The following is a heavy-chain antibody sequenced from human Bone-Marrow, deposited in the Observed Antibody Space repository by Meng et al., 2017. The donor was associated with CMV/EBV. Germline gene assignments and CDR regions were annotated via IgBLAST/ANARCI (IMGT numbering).Heavy chain of an antibody. CDR2: IKSEADGGTT. V-gene: IGHV3-15*01. CDR1: EFRFTNVW. J-gene: IGHJ3*01. Sequence: GEPLKISCAASEFRFTNVWMIWVRQAPGKGLEWVVSIKSEADGGTTEYAAPVKGRFTITRDDSRKTVYLQKNSLRTEDTVVYYCATVVCSSFSCFTPTAFDVWGQGTMVTVSS. CDR3: ATVVCSSFSCFTPTAFDV. D-gene: IGHD2-2*02.